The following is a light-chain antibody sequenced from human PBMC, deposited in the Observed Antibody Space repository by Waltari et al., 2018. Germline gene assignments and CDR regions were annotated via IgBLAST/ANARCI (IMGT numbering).Light chain of an antibody. CDR1: LDIRND. CDR2: AAS. V-gene: IGKV1-6*01. CDR3: LQDVDFPLT. Sequence: IQMTQSPSSLSASVGDRVTITCRASLDIRNDLGWYQQKFGAAPKLLIYAASTLQSGVPSRFSGSGSGTYFTLTISSLQPDDSATYYFLQDVDFPLTFGGGTKLEI. J-gene: IGKJ4*01.